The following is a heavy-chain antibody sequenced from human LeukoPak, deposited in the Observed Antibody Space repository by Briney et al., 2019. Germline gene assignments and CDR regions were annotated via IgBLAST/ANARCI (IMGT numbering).Heavy chain of an antibody. J-gene: IGHJ3*02. Sequence: GGSLRLSCGASVFTFSSYSIHWVRQARGRGLEGVSSISTGSSYIYYADSVKGRFTISRDNPKNTLHLQMNSLRVEDTAVYYCAKDSRAVGHAFDIWGQGTLVTVSS. V-gene: IGHV3-21*01. CDR3: AKDSRAVGHAFDI. CDR1: VFTFSSYS. D-gene: IGHD3-10*01. CDR2: ISTGSSYI.